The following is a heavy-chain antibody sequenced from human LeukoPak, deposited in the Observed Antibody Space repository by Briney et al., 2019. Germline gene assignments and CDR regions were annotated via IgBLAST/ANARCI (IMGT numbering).Heavy chain of an antibody. V-gene: IGHV4-4*07. D-gene: IGHD3-3*01. Sequence: KPSXXLSLTCTVSGGSISSYYWSWIRQPAGKGLEWIGRIYTSGSTNYNPSLKSRVTMSVDTSKNQFSLKLSSVTAADTAVYYCAREDPYDFWSGYYLFDPGGQGTLVTVSS. CDR1: GGSISSYY. J-gene: IGHJ5*02. CDR2: IYTSGST. CDR3: AREDPYDFWSGYYLFDP.